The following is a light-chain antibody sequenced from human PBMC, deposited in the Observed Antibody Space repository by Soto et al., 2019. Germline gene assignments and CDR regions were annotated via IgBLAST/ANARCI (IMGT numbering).Light chain of an antibody. V-gene: IGKV3-20*01. J-gene: IGKJ1*01. CDR1: QSLSSNS. CDR3: QQYSSSPQP. Sequence: IVLTQSPGTLSLSPGEGAALSCRASQSLSSNSLAWYQHKPGQAPRLLIYGASSKATGVPDRFYGTGSGTDFTLTISRLEPEDFAVYYCQQYSSSPQPFGQGTKVDIK. CDR2: GAS.